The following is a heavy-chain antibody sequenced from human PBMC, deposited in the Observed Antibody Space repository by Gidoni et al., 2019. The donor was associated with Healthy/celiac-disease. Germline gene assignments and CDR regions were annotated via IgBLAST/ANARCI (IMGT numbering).Heavy chain of an antibody. D-gene: IGHD3-10*01. CDR3: ANRVRYGSGSYYNLGFQH. Sequence: EVQLVESGGGLVQPGGSLRLSCAASGFTFSSYAMSWVRQAPGKGLAWVSAISGSGGSTDYADSVKGRFTISRDNSKNTLYLQMNSLRAEDTAVYYCANRVRYGSGSYYNLGFQHWGQGTLVTVSS. CDR2: ISGSGGST. J-gene: IGHJ1*01. V-gene: IGHV3-23*04. CDR1: GFTFSSYA.